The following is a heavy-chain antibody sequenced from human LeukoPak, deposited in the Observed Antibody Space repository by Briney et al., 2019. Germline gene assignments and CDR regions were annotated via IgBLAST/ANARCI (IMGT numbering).Heavy chain of an antibody. J-gene: IGHJ5*02. Sequence: LETLSLTCTVSGDSISSYYWSWIRQPAGKGLEWIGRIYTSGSTSYNPSLKSRVTMSVDTSKNQFSLKLSSVTAADTAVYYCARDRDYYGSGTHGRSWFDPWGQGTLVTVSS. CDR2: IYTSGST. CDR3: ARDRDYYGSGTHGRSWFDP. V-gene: IGHV4-4*07. CDR1: GDSISSYY. D-gene: IGHD3-10*01.